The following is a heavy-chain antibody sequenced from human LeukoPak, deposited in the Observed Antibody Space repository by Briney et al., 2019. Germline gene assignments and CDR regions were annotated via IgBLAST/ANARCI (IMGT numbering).Heavy chain of an antibody. CDR2: INHIVST. CDR1: GASFSGYY. D-gene: IGHD3-16*02. CDR3: ARRHDLVQYYDYVWGSYRPNWFDP. J-gene: IGHJ5*02. Sequence: SETLSLTCAVYGASFSGYYWSCISHPPGKWLEWIGEINHIVSTNYHPSLKTRVPLPVNTSKNQFSLKLSSVTAADTAVYYCARRHDLVQYYDYVWGSYRPNWFDPWGQGTLVTVSS. V-gene: IGHV4-34*01.